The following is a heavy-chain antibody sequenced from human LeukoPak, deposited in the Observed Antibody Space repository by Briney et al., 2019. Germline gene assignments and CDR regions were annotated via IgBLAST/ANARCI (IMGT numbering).Heavy chain of an antibody. Sequence: FTFXXDGMRWVRQAPGTXXXGVAFIRYDGSNKYYEDSVKGRFTISRDNSKNTLYLQMNRQRAEDTAVYYCXXXXXXXXXXXXXXXXXYXXVWXKGXXXXISS. V-gene: IGHV3-30*02. CDR1: FTFXXDG. CDR2: IRYDGSNK. J-gene: IGHJ6*03. CDR3: XXXXXXXXXXXXXXXXXYXXV.